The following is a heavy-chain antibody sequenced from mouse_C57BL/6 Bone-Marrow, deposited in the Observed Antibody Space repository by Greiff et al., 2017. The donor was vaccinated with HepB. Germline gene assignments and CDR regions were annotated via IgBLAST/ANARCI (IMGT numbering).Heavy chain of an antibody. CDR1: GFTFSSYA. V-gene: IGHV5-4*01. Sequence: EVKLMESGGGLVKPGGSLKLSCAASGFTFSSYAMSWVRQTPEKRLEWVATISDGGSYTYYPDNVKGRFTISRDNAKNNLYLQMSHLKSEDTAMYYCARDPLYDYGSSYGYFDVWGTGTTVTVSS. D-gene: IGHD1-1*01. CDR2: ISDGGSYT. CDR3: ARDPLYDYGSSYGYFDV. J-gene: IGHJ1*03.